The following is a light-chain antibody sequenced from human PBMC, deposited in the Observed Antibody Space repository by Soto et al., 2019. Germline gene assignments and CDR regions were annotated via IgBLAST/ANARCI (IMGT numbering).Light chain of an antibody. J-gene: IGKJ4*01. CDR3: QHYYKWPLS. CDR1: QSVSSY. CDR2: GAS. Sequence: EIVLTQSPATLSLSPGERATLSCRASQSVSSYLAWYQQQPGQAPRLVIYGASSRATGIPDRFSGSGSGTAFTLSISGLQSEDFGLFFCQHYYKWPLSFGGGTKVDNK. V-gene: IGKV3D-15*01.